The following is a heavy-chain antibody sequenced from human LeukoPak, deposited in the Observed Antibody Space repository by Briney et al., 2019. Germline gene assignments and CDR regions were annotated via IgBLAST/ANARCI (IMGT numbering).Heavy chain of an antibody. CDR1: GFTFSDYY. CDR3: ARDDKQQLPFDAFDI. V-gene: IGHV3-11*01. J-gene: IGHJ3*02. CDR2: ISSSGSTI. Sequence: GGSLRLSCAASGFTFSDYYMSWIRQAPVKGLEWVSYISSSGSTIYYADSVKGRFTISRDNAKNSLYLQMNSLRAEDTAVYYCARDDKQQLPFDAFDIWGQGTMVTVSS. D-gene: IGHD6-13*01.